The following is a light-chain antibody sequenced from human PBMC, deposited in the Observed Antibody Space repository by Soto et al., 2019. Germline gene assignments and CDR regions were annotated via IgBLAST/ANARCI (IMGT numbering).Light chain of an antibody. CDR2: AAS. J-gene: IGKJ1*01. Sequence: IQMTQSPSSLSASVGDRVTITCRASQGIGNDLGWYQQKSGKAPKLLIYAASNLQSGVPSRFSGSGSGTEFTLTISSLQPDDFATYYCQQYNSYSFGQGTKVDI. V-gene: IGKV1-17*01. CDR1: QGIGND. CDR3: QQYNSYS.